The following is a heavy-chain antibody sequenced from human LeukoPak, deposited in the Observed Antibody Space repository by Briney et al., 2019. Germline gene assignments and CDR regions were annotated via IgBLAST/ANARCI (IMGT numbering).Heavy chain of an antibody. CDR1: GDSISSGGYY. V-gene: IGHV4-31*03. CDR3: ARGGSR. J-gene: IGHJ4*02. D-gene: IGHD3-16*01. Sequence: SQTLSLTCTVSGDSISSGGYYWTWIRQRPGKGLEWIGYMYYSGRTYYNPALESRVIISIDTSKNQFSLNVSSVTAADTAVYYCARGGSRWGQGTLVSVSS. CDR2: MYYSGRT.